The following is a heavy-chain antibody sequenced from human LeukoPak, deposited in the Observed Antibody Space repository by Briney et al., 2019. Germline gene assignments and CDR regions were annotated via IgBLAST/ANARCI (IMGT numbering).Heavy chain of an antibody. CDR1: GGSFSGYY. Sequence: SETLSLTCAVYGGSFSGYYWSGIRRPPGRGLEGMGEINHSGSTNYNPSLKSRVTISVDTSKNQFSLKLSSVTAADTAVYYCARIRNCSSTSCYTGYFDYWGQGTLVTVSS. CDR2: INHSGST. D-gene: IGHD2-2*02. V-gene: IGHV4-34*01. CDR3: ARIRNCSSTSCYTGYFDY. J-gene: IGHJ4*02.